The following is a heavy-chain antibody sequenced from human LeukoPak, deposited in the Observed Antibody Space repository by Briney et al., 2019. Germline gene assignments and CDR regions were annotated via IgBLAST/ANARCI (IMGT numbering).Heavy chain of an antibody. CDR2: IYSGGST. Sequence: HSGGSLRLSCAASGFTVSSNYMSWVRQAPGKGLEWVSVIYSGGSTYYADSVKSRFTISRDNSKNTLYLQMNSLRAEDTAVYYCAIPSEGSGLGLDYWGQGTLVTVSS. CDR1: GFTVSSNY. CDR3: AIPSEGSGLGLDY. V-gene: IGHV3-53*01. D-gene: IGHD3-22*01. J-gene: IGHJ4*02.